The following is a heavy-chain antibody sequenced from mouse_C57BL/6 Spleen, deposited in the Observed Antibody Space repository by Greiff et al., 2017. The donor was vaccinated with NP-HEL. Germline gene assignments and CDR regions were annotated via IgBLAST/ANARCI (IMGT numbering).Heavy chain of an antibody. CDR3: AIMVHYDGSSPPYWYFDV. CDR2: INPNNGGT. CDR1: GYTFTDYN. Sequence: VQLQQSGPELVKPGASVKIPCKASGYTFTDYNMDWVKQSHGKSLEWIGDINPNNGGTIYNQKFKGKATLTVDKSSSTAYMELRSLTSEDPAVYYCAIMVHYDGSSPPYWYFDVWGTGTTVTVSS. D-gene: IGHD1-1*01. J-gene: IGHJ1*03. V-gene: IGHV1-18*01.